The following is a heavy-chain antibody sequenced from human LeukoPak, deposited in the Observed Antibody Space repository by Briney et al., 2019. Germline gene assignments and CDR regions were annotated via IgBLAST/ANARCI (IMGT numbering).Heavy chain of an antibody. CDR2: ISWNSGSI. Sequence: GGSLRLSCAASGFTFDDYAMHWVRHAPGKGLEWVSGISWNSGSIGYADSVKGRFTISRDNAKNSLYLQMNSLRAEDTAVYYCARDPPIVVVPAATTGTDYWGQGTLVTVSS. D-gene: IGHD2-2*01. CDR3: ARDPPIVVVPAATTGTDY. J-gene: IGHJ4*02. V-gene: IGHV3-9*01. CDR1: GFTFDDYA.